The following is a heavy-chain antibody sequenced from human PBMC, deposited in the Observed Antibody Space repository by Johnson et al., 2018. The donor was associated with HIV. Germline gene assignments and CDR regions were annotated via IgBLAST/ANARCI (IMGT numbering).Heavy chain of an antibody. V-gene: IGHV3-20*04. Sequence: VQLVESGGGLVQPGGSLRLSCVASGFTLDDYAMSWVRQTPGKGLEWVSGINWSGDDTGYEDSVKGRFSISRDNAKRSLFLQMNSLRVEDTAVYYCARDVGIPDAFDIWGQGTMVTVSS. CDR2: INWSGDDT. CDR3: ARDVGIPDAFDI. CDR1: GFTLDDYA. D-gene: IGHD5-18*01. J-gene: IGHJ3*02.